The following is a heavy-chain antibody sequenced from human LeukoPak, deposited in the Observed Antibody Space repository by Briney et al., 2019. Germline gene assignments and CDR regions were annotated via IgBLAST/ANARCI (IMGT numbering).Heavy chain of an antibody. CDR1: GFTFSSYG. CDR3: ARDQGASSGSYYTFDY. V-gene: IGHV3-30*02. Sequence: GGSLRLSCAASGFTFSSYGMHWVRQAPGKGLEWVAFIRYDGSNKYYADSVKGRFTISRDNAKNSLYLQMNSLRAEDTAVYYCARDQGASSGSYYTFDYWGQGTLVTVSS. D-gene: IGHD3-10*01. CDR2: IRYDGSNK. J-gene: IGHJ4*02.